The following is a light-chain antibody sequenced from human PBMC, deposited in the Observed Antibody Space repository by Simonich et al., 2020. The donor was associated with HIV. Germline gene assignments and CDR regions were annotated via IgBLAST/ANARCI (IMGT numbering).Light chain of an antibody. CDR1: QSVLYSSNNKNP. J-gene: IGKJ1*01. V-gene: IGKV4-1*01. Sequence: DIVMTQSPDSLAVSLGERATINCKSSQSVLYSSNNKNPLACYQQKPGHPPRLLIYWASTRESGVPDRFSGSGSGTDFTLTISSLQAEDVAVYYCQQYYNTPQTFGQGTKVEIK. CDR3: QQYYNTPQT. CDR2: WAS.